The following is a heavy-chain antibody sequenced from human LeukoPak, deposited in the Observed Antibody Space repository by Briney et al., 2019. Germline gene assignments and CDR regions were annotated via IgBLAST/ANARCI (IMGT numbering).Heavy chain of an antibody. Sequence: SQTLSLTCTVSGGSISSGGYYWSWIRQHPGKGLEWIGYIYYSGSTYYNPSLKSRVTISVDTSKNQFSLKLSPVTAADTAVYYCARVRYCSGGGCYSPYYYYYMDVWGKGTTVTVSS. D-gene: IGHD2-15*01. V-gene: IGHV4-31*03. J-gene: IGHJ6*03. CDR2: IYYSGST. CDR1: GGSISSGGYY. CDR3: ARVRYCSGGGCYSPYYYYYMDV.